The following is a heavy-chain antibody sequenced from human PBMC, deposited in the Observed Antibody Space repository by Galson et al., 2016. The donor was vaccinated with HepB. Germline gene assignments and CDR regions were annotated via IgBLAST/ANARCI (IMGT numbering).Heavy chain of an antibody. V-gene: IGHV3-21*01. D-gene: IGHD5-12*01. CDR3: ARDLFGGYGWFDP. CDR1: GFTFSSYS. Sequence: SLRLSCAASGFTFSSYSMNWVRQAPGKGLEWVSFISSCSSYIFYADSVKGRFTTSRDNAKNSQYLQMNSLRAEDTAVYYCARDLFGGYGWFDPWGQGTLVTVSS. CDR2: ISSCSSYI. J-gene: IGHJ5*02.